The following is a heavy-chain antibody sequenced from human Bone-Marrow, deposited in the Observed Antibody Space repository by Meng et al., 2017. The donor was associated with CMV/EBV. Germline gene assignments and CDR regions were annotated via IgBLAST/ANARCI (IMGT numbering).Heavy chain of an antibody. Sequence: GGSLRLSCAASGFRFSDYNMNWVRQAPGKGLERVSYISSSRSTILYADSVKGRFTISRDNAKNSLYLQMNSLRAEDTAVYYCARDQSRQRVYGMDVWGQGTTVTVSS. D-gene: IGHD2-2*01. CDR3: ARDQSRQRVYGMDV. CDR1: GFRFSDYN. V-gene: IGHV3-48*04. CDR2: ISSSRSTI. J-gene: IGHJ6*02.